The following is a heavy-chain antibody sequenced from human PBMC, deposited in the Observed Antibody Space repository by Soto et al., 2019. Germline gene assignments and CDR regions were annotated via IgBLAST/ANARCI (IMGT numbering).Heavy chain of an antibody. Sequence: SETLSLTCTVSGGSISSYYWSWIRQPPGKGLEWIGYIYYSGSTNYNPSLKSRVTISVDTSKNQFSLKLSSVTAADTAVYYCARVGGLAAKDYYYYYYMYVWGKGTTVTVSS. J-gene: IGHJ6*03. CDR3: ARVGGLAAKDYYYYYYMYV. CDR1: GGSISSYY. V-gene: IGHV4-59*01. CDR2: IYYSGST.